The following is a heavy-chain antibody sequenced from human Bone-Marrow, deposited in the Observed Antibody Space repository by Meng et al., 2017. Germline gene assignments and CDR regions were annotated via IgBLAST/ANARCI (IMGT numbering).Heavy chain of an antibody. V-gene: IGHV3-72*01. D-gene: IGHD2-2*01. CDR1: GFTLSDHY. CDR2: TRNRPRGYTT. J-gene: IGHJ6*02. Sequence: GGSLRLSCAASGFTLSDHYMDWVRQVPGKGLEWVARTRNRPRGYTTEYAASVEGRFTISRDGSKNSLFLQMSSLKTEDTAVYYCARGGTMSSGYFYGMDVWGQGTTVTVSS. CDR3: ARGGTMSSGYFYGMDV.